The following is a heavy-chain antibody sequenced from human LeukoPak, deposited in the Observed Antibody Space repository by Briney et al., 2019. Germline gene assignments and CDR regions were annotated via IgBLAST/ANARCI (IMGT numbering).Heavy chain of an antibody. Sequence: PSETLSLTCAVYGGSFSGYYWSWIRQPPGKGLEWIGEINHSGSTNYNPSLKSRVTISVDTSKNQFSLKLSSVTAADTAVYYCAAAAAGISRAFDIWGQGTMVTVSS. CDR3: AAAAAGISRAFDI. D-gene: IGHD6-13*01. CDR2: INHSGST. V-gene: IGHV4-34*01. CDR1: GGSFSGYY. J-gene: IGHJ3*02.